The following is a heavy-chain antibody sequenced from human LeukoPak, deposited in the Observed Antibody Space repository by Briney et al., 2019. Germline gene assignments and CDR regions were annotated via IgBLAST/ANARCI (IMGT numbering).Heavy chain of an antibody. Sequence: ASVKVSCKASGYSFTNYFIHWVRQAPGQGLEWVGVINPSGRGTNYAQKFQGRVTMTTDTSTSTVYMELSSLRSEDTAVYYCARDDGGSRVDPWGQGTLVTVSS. V-gene: IGHV1-46*01. D-gene: IGHD2-2*01. CDR3: ARDDGGSRVDP. J-gene: IGHJ5*02. CDR1: GYSFTNYF. CDR2: INPSGRGT.